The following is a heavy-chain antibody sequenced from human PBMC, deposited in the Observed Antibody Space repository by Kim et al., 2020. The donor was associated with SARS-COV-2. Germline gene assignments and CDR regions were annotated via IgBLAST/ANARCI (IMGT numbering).Heavy chain of an antibody. V-gene: IGHV5-51*01. D-gene: IGHD2-15*01. CDR3: ARLSGYCSGGSCAGAFDI. CDR1: GYSFTSYW. J-gene: IGHJ3*02. Sequence: GESLKISCKGSGYSFTSYWIGWVRQMPGKGLEWMGIIYPGDSDTRYSPSFQGQVTISADKSISTAYLQWSSLKASDTAMYYCARLSGYCSGGSCAGAFDIWGQGTMVTVSS. CDR2: IYPGDSDT.